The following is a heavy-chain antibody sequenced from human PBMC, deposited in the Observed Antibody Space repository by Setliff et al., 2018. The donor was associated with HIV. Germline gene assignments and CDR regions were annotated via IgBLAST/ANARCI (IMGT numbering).Heavy chain of an antibody. CDR3: ARHVDYFDSSGNDAFDI. D-gene: IGHD3-22*01. CDR2: IYYSGST. J-gene: IGHJ3*02. Sequence: ASETLSLTCTVSGGSISSSSYYWGWIRQPPGKGLEWIGSIYYSGSTYYNPSLKSRVTISVDTSKNQFSLELSSVTAADMAVYYCARHVDYFDSSGNDAFDIWGQGTMVTVSS. CDR1: GGSISSSSYY. V-gene: IGHV4-39*01.